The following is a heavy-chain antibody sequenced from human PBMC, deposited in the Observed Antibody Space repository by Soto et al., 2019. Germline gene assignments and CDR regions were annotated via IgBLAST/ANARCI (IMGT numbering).Heavy chain of an antibody. D-gene: IGHD6-13*01. J-gene: IGHJ6*02. CDR3: AKDRRRAAADHYHYCMDV. Sequence: GGSLRLSCAASGFTFDDHTMHWVRQAPGKGLEWVSLISWDGGSTYYADSVKGRFTISRDNSKNSLYLQMNSLRTEDTALYYCAKDRRRAAADHYHYCMDVWGQLTTVT. CDR1: GFTFDDHT. V-gene: IGHV3-43*01. CDR2: ISWDGGST.